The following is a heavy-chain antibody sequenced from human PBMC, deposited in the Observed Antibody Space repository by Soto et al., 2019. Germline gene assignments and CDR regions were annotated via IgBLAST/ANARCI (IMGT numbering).Heavy chain of an antibody. J-gene: IGHJ6*02. D-gene: IGHD1-26*01. CDR2: IYHSGST. CDR3: ARVSGSYYYGMDV. Sequence: SETLCLTCAVSVGSISSSNWWSWVRQPPGKGLEWIGEIYHSGSTNYNPSLKSRVTISVDKSKNQFSLKLSSVTAADTAVYYCARVSGSYYYGMDVWGQGTTVTV. V-gene: IGHV4-4*02. CDR1: VGSISSSNW.